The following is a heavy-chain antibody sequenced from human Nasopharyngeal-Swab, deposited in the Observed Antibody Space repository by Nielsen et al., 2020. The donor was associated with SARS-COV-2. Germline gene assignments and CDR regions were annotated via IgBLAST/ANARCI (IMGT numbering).Heavy chain of an antibody. CDR3: ARDPDYRNGMNV. J-gene: IGHJ6*02. Sequence: GESLKISCAASGFSVRSDYMNWVRQAPGKGLEWVSVIYSDGTTHYTDSVKGRFSISRDDSKNTLDLQMNSLRVDDTAVYYCARDPDYRNGMNVWGQGTTVTVSS. CDR2: IYSDGTT. CDR1: GFSVRSDY. V-gene: IGHV3-53*01. D-gene: IGHD4/OR15-4a*01.